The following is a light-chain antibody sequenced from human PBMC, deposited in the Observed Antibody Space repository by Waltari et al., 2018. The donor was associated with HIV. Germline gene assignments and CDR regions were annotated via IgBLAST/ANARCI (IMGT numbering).Light chain of an antibody. Sequence: DVVMTQSPLSPPVTLGQPASISRTSSQSLVYSDGNTYRNWCHQRPGQSPRRLIYQVSNRDSGVPDRFSGSGSGTDFTLKISRVEAEDVGLYYCMQGTHWPYTFGQGTKLEIK. CDR1: QSLVYSDGNTY. CDR3: MQGTHWPYT. V-gene: IGKV2-30*01. CDR2: QVS. J-gene: IGKJ2*01.